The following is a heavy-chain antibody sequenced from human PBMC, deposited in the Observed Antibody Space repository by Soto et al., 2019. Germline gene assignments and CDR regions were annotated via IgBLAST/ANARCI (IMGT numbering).Heavy chain of an antibody. V-gene: IGHV1-69*01. D-gene: IGHD6-19*01. CDR2: TIPMFATA. J-gene: IGHJ4*02. Sequence: QVKLVQSGTEVKKPGSSVKVSCKASGGSFRNYIFAWVRQAPGQGLEWMGGTIPMFATAQYAQKLQGRVTITADESTNTVYMDLTSLRSDDTAVYYCARGLFGQQWLVGFDTWGQGTLVTVSS. CDR1: GGSFRNYI. CDR3: ARGLFGQQWLVGFDT.